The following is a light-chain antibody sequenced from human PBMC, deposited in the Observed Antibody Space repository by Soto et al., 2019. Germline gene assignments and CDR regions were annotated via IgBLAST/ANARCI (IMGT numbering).Light chain of an antibody. J-gene: IGKJ1*01. V-gene: IGKV1-12*01. Sequence: DIQMTQSPSSVSASIGDRVTITCRASQAVGNWLAWYKQRPGKAPKLLIYGASTLQSGVASRFSGSGSGTDFSLSTSSLQAEDFATYYCQHANNVPPWTFGQGTKWKSN. CDR2: GAS. CDR1: QAVGNW. CDR3: QHANNVPPWT.